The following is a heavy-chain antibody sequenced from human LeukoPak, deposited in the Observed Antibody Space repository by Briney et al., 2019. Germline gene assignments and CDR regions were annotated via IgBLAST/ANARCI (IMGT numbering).Heavy chain of an antibody. V-gene: IGHV3-21*06. J-gene: IGHJ4*02. CDR1: GLTFSTSG. D-gene: IGHD1-14*01. CDR3: ATETNGRHYDY. Sequence: GGSLRLSCTASGLTFSTSGFNWVRQAPGKGLECVASIGPTGSDRYHADSIKVRFTISRDNASNFMYLQMNSLRAEDTAVYYCATETNGRHYDYWGQGTLLTVSS. CDR2: IGPTGSDR.